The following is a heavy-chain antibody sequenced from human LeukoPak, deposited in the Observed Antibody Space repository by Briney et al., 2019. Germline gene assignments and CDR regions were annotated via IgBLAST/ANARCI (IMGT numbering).Heavy chain of an antibody. Sequence: SETLSLTCTVSGGSISSSSYYWGWIRQPPGKGLEWIGSIYYSGSTYYNPSLKSRVTISVDTSKNQFSLKLSSVTAADTAVYYCARQRDYYDSSGYYEPYYFDYWGQGTLVTVSS. CDR2: IYYSGST. CDR3: ARQRDYYDSSGYYEPYYFDY. D-gene: IGHD3-22*01. V-gene: IGHV4-39*01. CDR1: GGSISSSSYY. J-gene: IGHJ4*02.